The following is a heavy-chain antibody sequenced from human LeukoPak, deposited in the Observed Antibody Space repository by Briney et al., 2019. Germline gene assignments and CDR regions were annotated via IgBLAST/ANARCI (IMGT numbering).Heavy chain of an antibody. CDR2: IYYSGST. D-gene: IGHD3-16*02. Sequence: SETLSLTCTVSGGSISSYYWSWIRQPPGKGLEWIGYIYYSGSTNYNPSLKSRVTISVDTSKNQFFLKLSSVTAADTAVYYCARARYYDYVWGSYPPYFDYWGQGTLVTVSS. CDR1: GGSISSYY. J-gene: IGHJ4*02. CDR3: ARARYYDYVWGSYPPYFDY. V-gene: IGHV4-59*01.